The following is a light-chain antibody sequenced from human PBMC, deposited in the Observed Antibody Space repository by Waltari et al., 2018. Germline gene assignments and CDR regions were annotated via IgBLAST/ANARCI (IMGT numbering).Light chain of an antibody. CDR3: QQRSNWPPT. J-gene: IGKJ5*01. CDR1: QSVSSY. V-gene: IGKV3-11*01. Sequence: EIVLTQSPATLSLSPGDRATLSCRASQSVSSYLASYQQKPGQAPRLLIYDASNRATGIPARFSGSGSGTDFTLTISSLEPEDFAVYYCQQRSNWPPTFGQGTRLEIK. CDR2: DAS.